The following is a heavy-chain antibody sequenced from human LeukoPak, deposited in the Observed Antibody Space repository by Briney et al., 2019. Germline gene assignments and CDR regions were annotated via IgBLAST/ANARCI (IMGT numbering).Heavy chain of an antibody. V-gene: IGHV3-21*04. D-gene: IGHD5-24*01. CDR1: GFTFSSYS. Sequence: SGGSLKLSCAASGFTFSSYSMNWVRQAPGKGLEWVSSISGSSSYIYYADSVKGRFTISRDNSKNTVYLQMNSLRAEDTAVYYCARWGVGWLQFSDAFDIWGQGTMVTVSS. CDR3: ARWGVGWLQFSDAFDI. J-gene: IGHJ3*02. CDR2: ISGSSSYI.